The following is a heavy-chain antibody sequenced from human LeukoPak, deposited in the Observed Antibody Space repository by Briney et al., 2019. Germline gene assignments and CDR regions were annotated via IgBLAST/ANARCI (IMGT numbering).Heavy chain of an antibody. D-gene: IGHD3-3*01. V-gene: IGHV4-59*01. J-gene: IGHJ6*03. CDR2: IYYSGST. Sequence: SETLSLTCTVSGGSISSYYWSWIRHPPGKGLEWIGYIYYSGSTNYNPSLKSRVTISVDTSKNQFSLKLSSVTAADTAVYYCARSPDYDFWSGYSYYYYYYMDVWGKGTTVTVSS. CDR3: ARSPDYDFWSGYSYYYYYYMDV. CDR1: GGSISSYY.